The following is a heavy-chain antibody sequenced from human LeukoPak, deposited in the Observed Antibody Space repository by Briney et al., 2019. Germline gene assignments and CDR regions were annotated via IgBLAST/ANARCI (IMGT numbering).Heavy chain of an antibody. CDR2: IYYSGST. CDR3: ARGHYDSSGHAFDI. J-gene: IGHJ3*02. Sequence: SETLSLTCTVADGSISGYYWSWIRQPAGKGLEWIGYIYYSGSTNYNPSLKSRVTISVDPSKNQFSLKLSSVTAADTAVYYCARGHYDSSGHAFDIWGQGTMVTVSS. CDR1: DGSISGYY. V-gene: IGHV4-59*12. D-gene: IGHD3-22*01.